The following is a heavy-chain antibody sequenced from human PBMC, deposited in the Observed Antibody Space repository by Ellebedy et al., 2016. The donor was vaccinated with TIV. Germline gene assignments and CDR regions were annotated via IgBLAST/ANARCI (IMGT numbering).Heavy chain of an antibody. CDR2: IFHNGTT. D-gene: IGHD4/OR15-4a*01. V-gene: IGHV4-4*02. J-gene: IGHJ4*02. CDR3: ARLTDY. Sequence: MPSETLSLTCAVSGGSITSPYWWSWVRQSPEKGLEWLGEIFHNGTTDYNPSFKSRISMSIDKSKKQFSLNLRSVTAADTAVYYCARLTDYWGPGVLVTVSS. CDR1: GGSITSPYW.